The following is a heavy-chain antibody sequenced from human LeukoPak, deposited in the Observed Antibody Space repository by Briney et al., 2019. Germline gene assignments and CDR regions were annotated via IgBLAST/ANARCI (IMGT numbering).Heavy chain of an antibody. CDR3: AKDRLEDYGDYVFDY. D-gene: IGHD4-17*01. CDR1: GFTFSSYG. Sequence: GGSLRLSCAASGFTFSSYGMHWVRPAPGKGLEWVAVISYDGSNKYYADSVKGRFTISRDNSKNTLYLQMNSLRAEDTAVYYCAKDRLEDYGDYVFDYWGQGTLVTVSS. J-gene: IGHJ4*02. V-gene: IGHV3-30*18. CDR2: ISYDGSNK.